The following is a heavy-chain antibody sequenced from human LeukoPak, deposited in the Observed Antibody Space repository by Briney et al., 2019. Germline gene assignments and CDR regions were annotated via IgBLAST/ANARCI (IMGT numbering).Heavy chain of an antibody. CDR3: ARVDILTGYSFDY. V-gene: IGHV3-23*01. J-gene: IGHJ4*02. Sequence: GGSLRLSCAASGFTFSSYAMSWVRQAPGKGLEWVSAISGSGGSTYYADSVKGRFTISRDNSKNTLYLQMNSLRAEDTAVYYCARVDILTGYSFDYWGQGTLVTVSS. D-gene: IGHD3-9*01. CDR2: ISGSGGST. CDR1: GFTFSSYA.